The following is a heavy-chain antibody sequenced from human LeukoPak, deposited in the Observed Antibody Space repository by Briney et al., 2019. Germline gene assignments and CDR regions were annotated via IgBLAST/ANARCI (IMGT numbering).Heavy chain of an antibody. CDR2: RYYSGST. CDR3: ARYSGSYYKN. Sequence: SSETLSLTCTVSGDSISSDYWSWIRQPPGKGLEWIAYRYYSGSTTYNPSLKSRVTISVDTSKNQFSLKLSSVTAADTAVYYRARYSGSYYKNWGQGTLVTVSS. CDR1: GDSISSDY. D-gene: IGHD3-10*01. V-gene: IGHV4-59*01. J-gene: IGHJ4*02.